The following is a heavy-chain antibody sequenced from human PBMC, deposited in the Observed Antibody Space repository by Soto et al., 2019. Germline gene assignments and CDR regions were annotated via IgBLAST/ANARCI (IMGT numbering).Heavy chain of an antibody. D-gene: IGHD2-8*01. V-gene: IGHV4-30-4*01. Sequence: SETLSLTCTVSGGSISSGDYYWSWIRQPPGKGLEWIGYIYYSGSTYYNPSLKSRVTISVDTSKDQFSLKLSSVTAADTAVYYCARGVFKPFFDYWGQGTLVTVSS. CDR2: IYYSGST. CDR3: ARGVFKPFFDY. CDR1: GGSISSGDYY. J-gene: IGHJ4*02.